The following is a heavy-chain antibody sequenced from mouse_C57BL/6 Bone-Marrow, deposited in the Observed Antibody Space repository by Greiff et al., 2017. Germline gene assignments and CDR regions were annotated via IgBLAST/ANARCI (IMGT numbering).Heavy chain of an antibody. CDR1: GYTFTDPT. V-gene: IGHV1-78*01. CDR2: IYPRDGST. D-gene: IGHD2-3*01. CDR3: ARRSLCDGYYGFFDY. Sequence: VQLQQSDAALVKPGASVKISCKVSGYTFTDPTLHWMTQRPEQGLEWIGYIYPRDGSTKYNEKFKCKATLTADKYSSTAYIQLNSLTSEDSAVYFCARRSLCDGYYGFFDYWGPGTTLTVSS. J-gene: IGHJ2*01.